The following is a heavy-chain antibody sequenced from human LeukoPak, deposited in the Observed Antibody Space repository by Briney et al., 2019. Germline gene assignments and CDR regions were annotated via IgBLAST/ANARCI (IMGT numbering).Heavy chain of an antibody. Sequence: GSVKDSCRASGYTFGTHDFNWVRQATGQGLEWMGWMNPNTGDTGYAQKFWGRVTMTRDTSINTHYMELSSLIYEDTAAYLCPRVRSFYDSVGLSGNAFDIWGQGTIVTVSS. CDR1: GYTFGTHD. CDR2: MNPNTGDT. D-gene: IGHD3-22*01. V-gene: IGHV1-8*01. J-gene: IGHJ3*02. CDR3: PRVRSFYDSVGLSGNAFDI.